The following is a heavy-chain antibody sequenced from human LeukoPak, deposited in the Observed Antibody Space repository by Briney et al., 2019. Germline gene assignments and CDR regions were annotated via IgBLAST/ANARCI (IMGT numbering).Heavy chain of an antibody. CDR2: IYYSGST. V-gene: IGHV4-39*07. CDR1: GGSISSSSYY. Sequence: SETLSLTCTVSGGSISSSSYYWGWIRQPPGKGLEWIGNIYYSGSTYYNPSLKSRVTISVHTSKNQFSLKLSSVTAADTAIYYCARDFSSSSTVYYYYYMDVWGKGTTVTVSS. CDR3: ARDFSSSSTVYYYYYMDV. D-gene: IGHD6-6*01. J-gene: IGHJ6*03.